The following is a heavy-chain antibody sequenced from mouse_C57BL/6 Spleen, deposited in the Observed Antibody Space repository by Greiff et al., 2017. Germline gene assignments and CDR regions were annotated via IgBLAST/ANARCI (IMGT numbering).Heavy chain of an antibody. CDR3: ARDSSGFAY. Sequence: EVKLMESGGGLVKPGGSLKLSCAASGFTFSDYGMHWVRQAPEKGLEWVAYLSSGSSTIYYADTVKGRFTISRDNAKNTLFLQMTSLRSEDTAMYYCARDSSGFAYWGQGTLVTVSA. CDR2: LSSGSSTI. J-gene: IGHJ3*01. V-gene: IGHV5-17*01. CDR1: GFTFSDYG. D-gene: IGHD3-2*02.